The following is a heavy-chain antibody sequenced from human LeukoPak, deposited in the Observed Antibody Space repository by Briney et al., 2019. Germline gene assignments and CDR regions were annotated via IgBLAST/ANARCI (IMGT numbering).Heavy chain of an antibody. Sequence: SETLSLTCTVSGGSISSYYWSWIRQPAGKGLEWIGRIYTSGSTNYNPSLKSRVTMSVGTSKNQFSLKLSSVTAADTAVYYCARDGMRIAAAGSGYFDYWGQGTLVTVSS. J-gene: IGHJ4*02. V-gene: IGHV4-4*07. CDR2: IYTSGST. CDR1: GGSISSYY. CDR3: ARDGMRIAAAGSGYFDY. D-gene: IGHD6-13*01.